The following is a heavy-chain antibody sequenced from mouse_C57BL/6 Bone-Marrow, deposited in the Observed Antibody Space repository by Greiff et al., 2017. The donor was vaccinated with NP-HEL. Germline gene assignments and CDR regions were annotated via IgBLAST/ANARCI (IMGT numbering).Heavy chain of an antibody. V-gene: IGHV2-2*01. Sequence: QVQLQQSGPGLVQPSQSLSITCTVSGFSLTSYGVHWVRQSPGKGLEWLGVIWSGGSTDYNAAFISRLSISKDNSKSQVFFKMNSLQADDTAIYYCARNPGGTGGFVYWGQGTLVTVSA. D-gene: IGHD2-14*01. J-gene: IGHJ3*01. CDR1: GFSLTSYG. CDR3: ARNPGGTGGFVY. CDR2: IWSGGST.